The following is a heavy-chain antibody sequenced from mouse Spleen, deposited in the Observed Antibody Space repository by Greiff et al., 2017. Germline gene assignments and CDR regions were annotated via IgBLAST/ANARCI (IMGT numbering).Heavy chain of an antibody. J-gene: IGHJ2*01. CDR2: IYPGDGDT. CDR3: ARAPYYRYDY. V-gene: IGHV1-82*01. Sequence: VQLQQSGPELVKPGASVKISCKASGYAFSSSWMNWVKQRPGKGLEWIGRIYPGDGDTNYNGKFKGKATLTADKSSSTAYMQLSSLTSEDSAVYFCARAPYYRYDYWGQGTTLTVSS. CDR1: GYAFSSSW. D-gene: IGHD2-14*01.